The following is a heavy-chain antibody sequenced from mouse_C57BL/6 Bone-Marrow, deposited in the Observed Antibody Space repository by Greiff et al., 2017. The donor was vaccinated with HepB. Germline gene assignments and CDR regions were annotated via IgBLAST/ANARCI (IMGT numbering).Heavy chain of an antibody. CDR3: ARLWLRRFDY. D-gene: IGHD2-2*01. J-gene: IGHJ2*01. CDR1: GCTFTDYY. Sequence: EVQLQQSGPELVKPGASVKISCKASGCTFTDYYMNWVKQSHGKSLEWIGDINPNNGGTSYNQKFKGKATLTVDKSSSTAYMELRSLTSEDSAVYYCARLWLRRFDYWGQGTTLTVSS. V-gene: IGHV1-26*01. CDR2: INPNNGGT.